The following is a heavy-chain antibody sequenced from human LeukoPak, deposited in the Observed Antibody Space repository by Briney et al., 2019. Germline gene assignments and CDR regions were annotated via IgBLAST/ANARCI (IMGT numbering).Heavy chain of an antibody. CDR1: GYPFINYY. Sequence: ASVKVSCKASGYPFINYYIHWVRQAPGQGLEWMGRINPNSGGANYAQVSRGRVIMTADTSSQTANMAVTWLTSADTALYYCATGRSNSGYYHFDFWGQGTLVTVSS. V-gene: IGHV1-2*06. CDR2: INPNSGGA. J-gene: IGHJ4*02. CDR3: ATGRSNSGYYHFDF. D-gene: IGHD3-22*01.